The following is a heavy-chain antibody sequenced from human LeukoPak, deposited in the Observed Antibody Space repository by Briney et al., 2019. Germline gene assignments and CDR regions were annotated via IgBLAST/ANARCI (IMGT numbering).Heavy chain of an antibody. CDR2: ISVSGGTT. D-gene: IGHD3-10*01. CDR3: AKDYKTTTLGYFDY. J-gene: IGHJ4*02. CDR1: GFTFSSYA. Sequence: GGSLRLSCAASGFTFSSYAMTWVRQAPGKGLEWVSSISVSGGTTYSADSVKGRFTISRDSSKNTVYLQMNSLRAEDTAVYYRAKDYKTTTLGYFDYWGQGTLVTVSS. V-gene: IGHV3-23*01.